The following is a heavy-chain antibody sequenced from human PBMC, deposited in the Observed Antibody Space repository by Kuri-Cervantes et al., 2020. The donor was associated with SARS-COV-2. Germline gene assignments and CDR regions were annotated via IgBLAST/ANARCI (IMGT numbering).Heavy chain of an antibody. D-gene: IGHD7-27*01. CDR3: AKDVLGIRYFDY. CDR1: GFTFTSHA. V-gene: IGHV3-30*18. J-gene: IGHJ4*02. Sequence: GESLKISCAVSGFTFTSHAMHWVRQAPGKGLEWVALISYDGSNKFYADSVKGRFTISRDNSKNTLYLQMNSLRAEDTAVYYCAKDVLGIRYFDYWGQGTLVTVSS. CDR2: ISYDGSNK.